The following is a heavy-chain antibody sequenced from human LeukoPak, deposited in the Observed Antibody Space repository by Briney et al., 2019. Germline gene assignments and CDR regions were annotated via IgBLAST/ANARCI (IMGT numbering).Heavy chain of an antibody. D-gene: IGHD2-2*01. V-gene: IGHV1-18*01. CDR3: ARVGYCSSTSCYAPWFDP. Sequence: AAVKVSCKASGYTFTSYGISWVRQAPGQGLEWMGWISAYNGNTNYAQKLQGRVTMTTDTSTSTAYMELRSLRSDDTAVYYCARVGYCSSTSCYAPWFDPWGQGTLVTASS. CDR2: ISAYNGNT. CDR1: GYTFTSYG. J-gene: IGHJ5*02.